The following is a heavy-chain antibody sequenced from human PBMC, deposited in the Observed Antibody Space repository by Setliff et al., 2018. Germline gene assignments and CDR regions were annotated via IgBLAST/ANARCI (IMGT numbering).Heavy chain of an antibody. CDR1: GYTFTGYY. V-gene: IGHV1-2*04. Sequence: ASVKVSCKASGYTFTGYYMHWVRQAPGQGLEWMGWINPNSGGTNYAQKFQGWVTMTRETSISTAYMELSRLRSDDTAVYYCARDRDSSGYPYYFDYWGQGTLVTVS. D-gene: IGHD3-22*01. CDR2: INPNSGGT. J-gene: IGHJ4*02. CDR3: ARDRDSSGYPYYFDY.